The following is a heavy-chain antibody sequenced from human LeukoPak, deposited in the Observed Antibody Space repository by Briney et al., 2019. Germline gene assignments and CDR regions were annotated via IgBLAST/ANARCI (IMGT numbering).Heavy chain of an antibody. Sequence: PSGTLSLTCTVSGGSISSGSYYWSWIRQPAGKGLEWIGRIYTSGSTNYNPSLKSRVTISVDTSKNQFSLKLSSVTAADTAVYYCARGNPIDYWGQGTLVTVSS. CDR2: IYTSGST. J-gene: IGHJ4*02. V-gene: IGHV4-61*02. CDR3: ARGNPIDY. CDR1: GGSISSGSYY.